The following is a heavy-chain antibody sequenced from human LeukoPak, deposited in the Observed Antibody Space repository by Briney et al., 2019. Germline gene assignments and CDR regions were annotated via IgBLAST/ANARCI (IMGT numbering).Heavy chain of an antibody. CDR2: ISSSSSTT. CDR3: ASTYDFWSGYDYYSYMDV. J-gene: IGHJ6*03. D-gene: IGHD3-3*01. Sequence: GGSLRLSCAASGFTFSSYWMSWVRQAPGKGLEWISYISSSSSTTHYADSVKGRFTISRDDAKYSLYLQMNSLRAEDTAVYYCASTYDFWSGYDYYSYMDVWGKGTSVTVSS. CDR1: GFTFSSYW. V-gene: IGHV3-48*01.